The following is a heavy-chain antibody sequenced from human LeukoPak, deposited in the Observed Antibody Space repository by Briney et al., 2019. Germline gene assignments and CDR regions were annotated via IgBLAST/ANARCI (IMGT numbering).Heavy chain of an antibody. J-gene: IGHJ6*02. V-gene: IGHV4-34*01. CDR3: ARRALDYDDVAYFYARCSDV. CDR1: GMSLSDYY. D-gene: IGHD4-17*01. CDR2: VSHYGDT. Sequence: SETLSLTCGVSGMSLSDYYWTWIRQSPGKGLEWIGEVSHYGDTNYNPSLKSRVSISVDTSNDQFSLNLSSVTAADTGVYYCARRALDYDDVAYFYARCSDVWGQGIKVTVS.